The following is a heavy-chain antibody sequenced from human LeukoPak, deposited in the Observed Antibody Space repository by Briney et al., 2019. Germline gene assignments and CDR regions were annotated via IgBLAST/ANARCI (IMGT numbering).Heavy chain of an antibody. CDR2: IYYSGST. CDR1: GGSISSSSYY. Sequence: KPSETLSLTCTVSGGSISSSSYYWGWIRQPPGKGLEWIGSIYYSGSTYYNPSLKSRVTISVDTSKNQFSLKLSSVTAADTAVYYCARHPRPCTSCYNWFDPWGQGTLVTVSS. V-gene: IGHV4-39*01. CDR3: ARHPRPCTSCYNWFDP. D-gene: IGHD2-2*01. J-gene: IGHJ5*02.